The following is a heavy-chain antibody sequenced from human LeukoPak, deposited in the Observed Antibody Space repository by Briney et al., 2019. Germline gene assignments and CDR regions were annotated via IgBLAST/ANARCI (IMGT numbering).Heavy chain of an antibody. J-gene: IGHJ3*01. V-gene: IGHV3-7*01. CDR1: GFMFRRAW. CDR3: ARGPF. Sequence: GGSLRLSCAASGFMFRRAWMSWVRQAPGKGLEWVANINEDGSETNVVESVKGRFTISRDNAKNSPDLQMNSLRAEDTAVYYCARGPFWGQGTMVAVSS. CDR2: INEDGSET.